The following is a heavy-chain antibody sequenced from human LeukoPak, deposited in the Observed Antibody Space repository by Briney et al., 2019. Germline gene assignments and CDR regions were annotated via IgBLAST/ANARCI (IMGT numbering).Heavy chain of an antibody. Sequence: SETLSLTCTVSGGSISSSSYYWGWIRQPPGKGLEWIGEINHSGSTNYNPSLKSRVTISVDTSKNQFSLKLSSVTAADTAVYYCARGRRWLGGFYFDYWGQGTLVTVSS. J-gene: IGHJ4*02. CDR2: INHSGST. CDR1: GGSISSSSYY. CDR3: ARGRRWLGGFYFDY. V-gene: IGHV4-39*07. D-gene: IGHD3-10*01.